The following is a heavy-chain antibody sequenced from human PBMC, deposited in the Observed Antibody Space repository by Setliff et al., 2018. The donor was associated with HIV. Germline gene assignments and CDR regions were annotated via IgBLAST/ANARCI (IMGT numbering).Heavy chain of an antibody. D-gene: IGHD4-17*01. CDR1: GYTFTAFG. V-gene: IGHV1-18*01. Sequence: AAVKVSCKASGYTFTAFGMNWLRQAPGQGPEWMGWISTYNGNTNYAQKFQGRVTMTTDTSTSTVYMELRSLRSDDTAVYYCAKDPSVTVTTIWGQGTMVTVSS. CDR3: AKDPSVTVTTI. CDR2: ISTYNGNT. J-gene: IGHJ3*02.